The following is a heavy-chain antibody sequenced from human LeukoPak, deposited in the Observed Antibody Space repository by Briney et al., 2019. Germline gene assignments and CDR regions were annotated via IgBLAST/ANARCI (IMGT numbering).Heavy chain of an antibody. CDR2: ISGSGGST. CDR3: AKSWQWLENFDY. V-gene: IGHV3-23*01. D-gene: IGHD6-19*01. CDR1: GFTFSSYA. J-gene: IGHJ4*02. Sequence: GGSLRLSCAASGFTFSSYAMSWVRQAPGKGLEWVSAISGSGGSTYYADSVKGRYTISRDNSKNTLYLQMNSLRAEDTAVYYCAKSWQWLENFDYWGQGTLVTVSS.